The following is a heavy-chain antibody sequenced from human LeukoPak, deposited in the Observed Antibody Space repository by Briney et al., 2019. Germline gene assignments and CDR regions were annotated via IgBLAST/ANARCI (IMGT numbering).Heavy chain of an antibody. CDR1: GDSISPYY. V-gene: IGHV4-59*08. D-gene: IGHD6-19*01. Sequence: SETLSLTCTVSGDSISPYYWSWIRQPPGRGLEWIGYIYYTGSGSTSHNPSLKSRVTISVDTSKNRFSLNLNSVTAADTAVYYCARHAVYAGSGWAFDYWGQGTLVTVFS. J-gene: IGHJ4*02. CDR2: IYYTGSGST. CDR3: ARHAVYAGSGWAFDY.